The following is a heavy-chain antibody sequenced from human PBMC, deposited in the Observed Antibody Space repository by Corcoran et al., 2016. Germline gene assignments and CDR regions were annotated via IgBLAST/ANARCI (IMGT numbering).Heavy chain of an antibody. D-gene: IGHD3-22*01. J-gene: IGHJ4*02. Sequence: EVQLVESGGGLVQPGGSLRLSCAASGFTFSSYSMNWVRQAPGKGLEWVSYISSSSSTIYYADSVKGRFTISRDNAKNSLYLQMNSLRAEDTAVYYCARDQTTYYYESSGSETRGGDFDYWGQGTLVTVSS. CDR1: GFTFSSYS. CDR3: ARDQTTYYYESSGSETRGGDFDY. CDR2: ISSSSSTI. V-gene: IGHV3-48*04.